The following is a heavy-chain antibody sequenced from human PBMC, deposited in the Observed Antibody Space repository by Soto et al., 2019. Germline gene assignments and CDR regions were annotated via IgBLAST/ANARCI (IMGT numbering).Heavy chain of an antibody. Sequence: GASVKVSCKASGYPFTSYALHWVRQAPGQGLEWMGWINAGNGNTRYSQKFQGRVTITRDTSASTAYMELSSLRFEDAAVYYCARDRLGHYYYYGMDLWGQGTTVTVSS. CDR3: ARDRLGHYYYYGMDL. V-gene: IGHV1-3*01. CDR1: GYPFTSYA. J-gene: IGHJ6*02. CDR2: INAGNGNT. D-gene: IGHD1-26*01.